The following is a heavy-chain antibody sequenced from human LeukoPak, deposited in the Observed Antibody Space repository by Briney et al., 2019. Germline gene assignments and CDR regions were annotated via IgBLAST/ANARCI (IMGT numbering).Heavy chain of an antibody. CDR2: ISYDGSNK. Sequence: PGGSLRLSCTASGFTFGDHAMHWVRQAPGKGLEWVAVISYDGSNKYYADSVKGRFTISRDNSKNTLYLQMNSLRAEDTAVYYCARDGKLWSGLDYWGQGTLVTVSS. CDR3: ARDGKLWSGLDY. D-gene: IGHD5-18*01. J-gene: IGHJ4*02. V-gene: IGHV3-30-3*01. CDR1: GFTFGDHA.